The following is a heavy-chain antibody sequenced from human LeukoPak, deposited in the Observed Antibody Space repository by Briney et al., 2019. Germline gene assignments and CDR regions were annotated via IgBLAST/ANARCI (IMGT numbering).Heavy chain of an antibody. D-gene: IGHD3-22*01. J-gene: IGHJ4*02. CDR2: IYYSGST. CDR1: GGSISSSSYY. CDR3: ARGVEYYYDSSGYFY. Sequence: SETLSLTCTVSGGSISSSSYYWGWIRQPPGKGLEWIGSIYYSGSTYYNPSLKSRVTISVDTSKNQFSLKLSSVTAADTAVYYCARGVEYYYDSSGYFYWGQGTLVTVSS. V-gene: IGHV4-39*07.